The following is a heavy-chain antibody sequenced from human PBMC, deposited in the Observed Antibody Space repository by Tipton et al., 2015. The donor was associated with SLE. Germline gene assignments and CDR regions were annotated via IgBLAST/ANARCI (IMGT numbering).Heavy chain of an antibody. CDR2: IYFGVTT. J-gene: IGHJ2*01. CDR1: GDSISSGY. V-gene: IGHV4-59*01. CDR3: ARGLHSTTFALRCHGSRCSNWYFDL. Sequence: TLSLTCTVSGDSISSGYWTWVRQPPGRGLEWIGYIYFGVTTNYSPSLKSRVTISVDTSKNHLSLDLSSVTAADTAVYFCARGLHSTTFALRCHGSRCSNWYFDLWGRGTLVTVSS. D-gene: IGHD2/OR15-2a*01.